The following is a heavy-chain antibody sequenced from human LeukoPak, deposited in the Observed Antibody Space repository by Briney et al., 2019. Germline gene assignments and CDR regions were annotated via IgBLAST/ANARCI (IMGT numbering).Heavy chain of an antibody. V-gene: IGHV4-34*01. CDR3: ARVITVRGVIFDY. D-gene: IGHD3-16*01. Sequence: SETLSLTCAVYGGSFSGYYWSWIRQPPGKGLEWIGEINHSGSTNYNPSLKSRVTISVDTSTNQFSLSLSSVTAADTAVYYCARVITVRGVIFDYWGQGTLVTVSS. J-gene: IGHJ4*02. CDR2: INHSGST. CDR1: GGSFSGYY.